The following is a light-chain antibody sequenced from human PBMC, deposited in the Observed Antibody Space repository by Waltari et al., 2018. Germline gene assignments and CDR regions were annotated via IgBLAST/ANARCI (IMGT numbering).Light chain of an antibody. J-gene: IGLJ2*01. CDR3: QVLDTSSDVVV. Sequence: SYVLTQPPSVSVAPGQTARITCGGNNIGSKSVPWYQKKSGQAPVLVVYDDIDRPSGIPERFSGSNSGNTATLTISRVEAGDEADYYCQVLDTSSDVVVFGGGTKLTVL. CDR2: DDI. V-gene: IGLV3-21*02. CDR1: NIGSKS.